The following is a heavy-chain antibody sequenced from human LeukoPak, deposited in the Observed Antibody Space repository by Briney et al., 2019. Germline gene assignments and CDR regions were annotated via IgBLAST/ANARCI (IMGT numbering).Heavy chain of an antibody. CDR1: GFTFSSYW. CDR2: INSDGSST. J-gene: IGHJ4*02. V-gene: IGHV3-74*01. Sequence: PGGSLRLSCAASGFTFSSYWMHWVRQAPGKGLVWVSRINSDGSSTSYAHSVKGRFTISRDNAKNTLYLQMNCLRAEDTAVYYCARVVAVADYFDYWGQGTLVTVSS. CDR3: ARVVAVADYFDY. D-gene: IGHD6-19*01.